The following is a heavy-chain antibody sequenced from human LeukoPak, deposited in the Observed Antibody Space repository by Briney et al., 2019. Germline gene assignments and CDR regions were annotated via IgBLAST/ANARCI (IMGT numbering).Heavy chain of an antibody. V-gene: IGHV3-48*01. D-gene: IGHD2-15*01. J-gene: IGHJ4*02. CDR3: ARDSRVARSHAFYFDY. CDR2: ISSSSSTI. CDR1: GFTFSNYN. Sequence: GGSLRLSCAASGFTFSNYNMNWVRQAPGKGLAWVSYISSSSSTIYYADSVKGRFTISRDNAKNSLYLQMNSLRAEDTAVYYCARDSRVARSHAFYFDYWGQGTLVTVSS.